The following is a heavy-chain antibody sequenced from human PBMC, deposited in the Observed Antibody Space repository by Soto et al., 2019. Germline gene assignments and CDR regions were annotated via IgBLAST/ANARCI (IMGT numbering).Heavy chain of an antibody. D-gene: IGHD6-19*01. V-gene: IGHV1-46*01. J-gene: IGHJ4*02. CDR3: TTAVAGRTLGYYFDY. CDR1: GYTFTSYY. Sequence: ASVKVSCKTSGYTFTSYYMHWVRQAPGQGLEWMGIINPSGGSTSYAQKFQGRVTMTRDTSTSTVYMELSSLRSEDTAVYYCTTAVAGRTLGYYFDYWGQGTLVTVSS. CDR2: INPSGGST.